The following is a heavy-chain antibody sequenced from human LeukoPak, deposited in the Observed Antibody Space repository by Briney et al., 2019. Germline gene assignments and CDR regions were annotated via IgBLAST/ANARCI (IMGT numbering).Heavy chain of an antibody. J-gene: IGHJ6*03. CDR3: ARNSGYDLHYYYMDV. Sequence: ASVKVSCKASGYTFTNYYMHWVRQAPGQGLEWMGIINPSDGKTSYAQKFQGRVTMTRDTSTSTVYMELSSLRSEDTAVYYCARNSGYDLHYYYMDVWGKGTTVTISS. V-gene: IGHV1-46*01. CDR2: INPSDGKT. D-gene: IGHD5-12*01. CDR1: GYTFTNYY.